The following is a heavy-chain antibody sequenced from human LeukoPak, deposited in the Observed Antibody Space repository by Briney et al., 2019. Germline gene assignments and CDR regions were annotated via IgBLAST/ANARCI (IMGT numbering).Heavy chain of an antibody. CDR1: GYTFTSYG. CDR3: ARGGPYYDLRSGYSPDY. V-gene: IGHV1-18*01. Sequence: GASVKVSCKASGYTFTSYGISWVRQAPGQGLEWMGWISAYNGNTNYAQKLHGRVTMTTDTSTSTAYMELRSLISDDTAVYYCARGGPYYDLRSGYSPDYWGQGTLVTVSS. CDR2: ISAYNGNT. J-gene: IGHJ4*02. D-gene: IGHD3-3*01.